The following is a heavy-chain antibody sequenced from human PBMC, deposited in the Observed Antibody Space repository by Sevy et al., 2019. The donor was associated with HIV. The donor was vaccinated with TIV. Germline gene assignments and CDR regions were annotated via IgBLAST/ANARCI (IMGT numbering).Heavy chain of an antibody. CDR3: ARDRCSSTSCYSDYYYGMDV. CDR1: GFTFSSYS. CDR2: ISSSRSTI. D-gene: IGHD2-2*02. Sequence: GGSLRLSCAASGFTFSSYSMNWVRQAPGKGLEWVSYISSSRSTIYYADSVKGRFTISRDNAKNSLCLQMNSLRAEDTVVYYCARDRCSSTSCYSDYYYGMDVWGQGTTVTVSS. V-gene: IGHV3-48*01. J-gene: IGHJ6*02.